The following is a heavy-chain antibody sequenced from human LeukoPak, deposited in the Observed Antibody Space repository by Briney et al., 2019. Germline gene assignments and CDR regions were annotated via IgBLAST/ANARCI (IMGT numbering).Heavy chain of an antibody. CDR1: GFTFSSYA. D-gene: IGHD4-11*01. Sequence: GGSLRLSCAASGFTFSSYATSWVRQAPGKGLEWVSAISGSGGSTYYADSVKGRFTISRGNSKNTLYLQMSSLRAEDTAVYYCARDRHDYTHYFDYWGQGTLVTVSS. J-gene: IGHJ4*02. CDR3: ARDRHDYTHYFDY. CDR2: ISGSGGST. V-gene: IGHV3-23*01.